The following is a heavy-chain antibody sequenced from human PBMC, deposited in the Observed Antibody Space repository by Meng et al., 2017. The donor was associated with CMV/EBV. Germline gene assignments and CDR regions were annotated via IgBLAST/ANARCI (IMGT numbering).Heavy chain of an antibody. D-gene: IGHD3-10*01. Sequence: GESLKISCAASGFTFSSYWMSWVRQAPGKGLEWVANIKQDGSEKYYVDSVKGRFTISRDNAKNSLYLQMNSLRAEDTAIYYCATQGRSLRPGYWGQGTLVTVSS. V-gene: IGHV3-7*01. CDR3: ATQGRSLRPGY. CDR2: IKQDGSEK. J-gene: IGHJ4*02. CDR1: GFTFSSYW.